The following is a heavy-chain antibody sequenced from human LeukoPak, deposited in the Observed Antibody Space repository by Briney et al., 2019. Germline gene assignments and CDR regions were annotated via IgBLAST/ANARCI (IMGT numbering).Heavy chain of an antibody. D-gene: IGHD3-10*01. V-gene: IGHV4-34*01. J-gene: IGHJ5*02. CDR3: ARRYYGSGRRFDP. CDR1: GGSFSGYY. Sequence: SETLSLTCAVYGGSFSGYYWSWIRQLPGKGLEWIGEINHSGSTNYNPSLKSRVTISVDTSKNQFSLKLSSVTAADTAVYYCARRYYGSGRRFDPWGQGTLVTVSS. CDR2: INHSGST.